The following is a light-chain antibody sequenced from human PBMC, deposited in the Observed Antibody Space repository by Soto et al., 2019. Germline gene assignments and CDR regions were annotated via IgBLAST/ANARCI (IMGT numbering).Light chain of an antibody. CDR3: QKYNSYSRT. CDR2: GES. Sequence: DIVMTQSPATLSVSPGERAALSCRASQSISSSKLAWYQQNPGQAPRILMYGESNRATGIPDRFSGSGSGTELTLTITRLQPDDFATYYCQKYNSYSRTCGQGTKVDIK. J-gene: IGKJ1*01. V-gene: IGKV3-15*01. CDR1: QSISSS.